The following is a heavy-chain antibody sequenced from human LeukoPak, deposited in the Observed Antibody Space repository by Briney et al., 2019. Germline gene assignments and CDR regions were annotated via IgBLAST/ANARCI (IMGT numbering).Heavy chain of an antibody. CDR1: GGSISSSSFY. Sequence: PSETLSLTCTVSGGSISSSSFYWGWIRQPPGKGLEWIGGIYYTGSTYYNPSLKSRVTISVDTSKNQFSLKLSSVTAAGRALYYCARQQSRALWFGEDYFDYWGQGTLVTVSS. V-gene: IGHV4-39*01. D-gene: IGHD3-10*01. CDR3: ARQQSRALWFGEDYFDY. CDR2: IYYTGST. J-gene: IGHJ4*02.